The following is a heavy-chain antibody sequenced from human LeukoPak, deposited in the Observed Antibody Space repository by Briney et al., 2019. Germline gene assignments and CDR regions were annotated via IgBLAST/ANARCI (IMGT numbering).Heavy chain of an antibody. J-gene: IGHJ4*02. CDR3: AREQQLWLLGYFDY. D-gene: IGHD5-18*01. V-gene: IGHV3-23*01. Sequence: GGSLRLSCAASGFTISSYAMSWVRQAPGKGLEWVSTISGSGGSTDYAESVKGRFTIPRDNSKNTLYLQMNSLRAEDTAVYYCAREQQLWLLGYFDYWGQGALVTVSS. CDR1: GFTISSYA. CDR2: ISGSGGST.